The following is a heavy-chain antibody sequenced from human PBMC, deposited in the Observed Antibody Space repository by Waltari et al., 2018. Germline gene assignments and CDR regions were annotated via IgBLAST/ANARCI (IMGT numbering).Heavy chain of an antibody. V-gene: IGHV3-30*02. CDR2: IRYDGSNK. CDR3: ARDRKSDFDY. Sequence: QVQLVESGGGVVQPGGSLRLPCAASGFTFSSYGMHWVRQAPGKGLEWVAFIRYDGSNKYYADSVKGRFTISRDNSKNTLYLQMNSLRAEDTAVYYCARDRKSDFDYWGQGTLVTVSS. J-gene: IGHJ4*02. CDR1: GFTFSSYG.